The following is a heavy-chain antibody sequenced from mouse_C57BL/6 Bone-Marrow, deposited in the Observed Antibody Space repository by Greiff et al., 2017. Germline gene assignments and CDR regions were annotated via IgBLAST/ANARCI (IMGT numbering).Heavy chain of an antibody. J-gene: IGHJ3*01. CDR3: AIHDYGTWFAY. V-gene: IGHV5-6*01. D-gene: IGHD1-1*01. CDR1: GFTFSSYG. Sequence: EVQLVESGGDLVKPGGSLKLSCAASGFTFSSYGMSWVRQTPDTRLEWVATISSGGSYTYYPDSVKGRFTISRDNAKNTLYLQMSSLKSEDTAMYYCAIHDYGTWFAYWGQGTLVTVSA. CDR2: ISSGGSYT.